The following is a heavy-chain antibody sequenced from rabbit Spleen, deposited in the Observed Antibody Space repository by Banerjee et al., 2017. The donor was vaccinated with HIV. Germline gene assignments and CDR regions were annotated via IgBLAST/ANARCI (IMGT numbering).Heavy chain of an antibody. J-gene: IGHJ4*01. CDR3: ARDLVAVIGWNFNL. Sequence: QEQLKESGGGLVQPGGSLKLSCKASGFTLSSYWMSWVRQAPGKGLELIACIYADYGSTDYASWAKGRFIMSRTSSTTVTLQMTSLTAADTATYFCARDLVAVIGWNFNLWGPGTLVTVS. CDR2: IYADYGST. D-gene: IGHD1-1*01. CDR1: GFTLSSYW. V-gene: IGHV1S45*01.